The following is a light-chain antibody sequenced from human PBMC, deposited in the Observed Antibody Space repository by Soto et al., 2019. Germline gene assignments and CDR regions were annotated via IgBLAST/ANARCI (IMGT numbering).Light chain of an antibody. Sequence: EIVLTQSPGTLSLSPGERATLSCRASQRVDSAYLAWYQQKPGQAPRLLMYGASNRATGTPDRFSGSGSGTDYTLTISRLEPEDLAVYYCQQYDNWGTFGPGIKVDIK. J-gene: IGKJ3*01. CDR1: QRVDSAY. CDR3: QQYDNWGT. V-gene: IGKV3-20*01. CDR2: GAS.